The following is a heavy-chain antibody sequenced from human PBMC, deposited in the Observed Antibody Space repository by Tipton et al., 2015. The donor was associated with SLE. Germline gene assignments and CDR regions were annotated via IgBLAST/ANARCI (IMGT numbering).Heavy chain of an antibody. Sequence: TLSLTCTVSGGSISSSSYYWGWIRQPPGKGLEWIGSIYYSGSTYYNPSLKGRVTISVDTSKNQFSLKLSSVTAADTAVYYCAPSIAARPRDWYFDLWGRGTLVTVSS. CDR1: GGSISSSSYY. J-gene: IGHJ2*01. CDR2: IYYSGST. CDR3: APSIAARPRDWYFDL. D-gene: IGHD6-6*01. V-gene: IGHV4-39*01.